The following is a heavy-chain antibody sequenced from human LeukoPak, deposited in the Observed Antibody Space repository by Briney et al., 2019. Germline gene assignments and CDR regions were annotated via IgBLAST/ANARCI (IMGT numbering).Heavy chain of an antibody. J-gene: IGHJ4*02. CDR1: GFTFSSYD. V-gene: IGHV3-13*01. CDR2: IGTAGDT. Sequence: SGGSLRLSCAASGFTFSSYDMHWVRQATGKGLEWVSAIGTAGDTYYPGSVKGRFTISRDNSKNALYLQMNSLRAEDTAVYYCAKGGYCSSTSCYLEVSGFDYWGQGTLVTVSS. D-gene: IGHD2-2*01. CDR3: AKGGYCSSTSCYLEVSGFDY.